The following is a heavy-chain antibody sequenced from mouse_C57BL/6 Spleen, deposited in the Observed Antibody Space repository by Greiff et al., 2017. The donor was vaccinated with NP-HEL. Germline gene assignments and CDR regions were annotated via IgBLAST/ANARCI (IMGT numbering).Heavy chain of an antibody. D-gene: IGHD2-1*01. V-gene: IGHV1S81*02. CDR2: INPSNGRT. Sequence: VQLQQSGAELVNPGASVNLSCKASGYTLTSYWMHWVKQRPGQGLEWIGEINPSNGRTNYNEKFKSKATLTVDKSSSTAQMQLSSPTSEDSAVYYTARLLINFDYWGQGTTLTVSS. CDR3: ARLLINFDY. CDR1: GYTLTSYW. J-gene: IGHJ2*01.